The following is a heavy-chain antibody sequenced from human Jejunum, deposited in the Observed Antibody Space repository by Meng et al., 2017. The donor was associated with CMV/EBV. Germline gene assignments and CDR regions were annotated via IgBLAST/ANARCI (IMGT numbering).Heavy chain of an antibody. Sequence: TISDYTIQWVRQAPGKGLEWVGRIRSKTYSSATAYAASVKGRFIISRDDSKNTAYLQMNSLKTEDTAVYYCTRHSIVVVPAAGFDPWGQGTLVTVSS. D-gene: IGHD2-2*01. V-gene: IGHV3-73*01. J-gene: IGHJ5*02. CDR1: TISDYT. CDR2: IRSKTYSSAT. CDR3: TRHSIVVVPAAGFDP.